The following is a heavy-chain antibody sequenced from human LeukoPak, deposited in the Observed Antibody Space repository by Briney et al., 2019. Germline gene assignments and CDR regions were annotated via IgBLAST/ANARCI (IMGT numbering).Heavy chain of an antibody. V-gene: IGHV1-69*06. Sequence: SVKVSCKASGGTFSSYAISWVRQAPGQGLEWMGGIIPTFGTANYAQKFQGRVTITADKSTSTAYMELSSLRSEDTAVYYCAGTPTRDCSSTSCYQFDYWGQGTLVTVSS. D-gene: IGHD2-2*01. CDR2: IIPTFGTA. CDR1: GGTFSSYA. CDR3: AGTPTRDCSSTSCYQFDY. J-gene: IGHJ4*02.